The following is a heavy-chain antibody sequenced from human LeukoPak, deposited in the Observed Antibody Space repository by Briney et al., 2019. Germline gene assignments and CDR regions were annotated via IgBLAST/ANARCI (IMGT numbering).Heavy chain of an antibody. CDR3: ARGSYSSSWYGFDY. Sequence: ASVKVSCKASGYTFTSYDINWVRQATGQGLEWMGWMNPNSGNTGYAQKFQGRVTITRNTSISTAYMELSSLRSEDTAVYYCARGSYSSSWYGFDYWGQGTLVTVSS. CDR1: GYTFTSYD. V-gene: IGHV1-8*03. J-gene: IGHJ4*02. D-gene: IGHD6-13*01. CDR2: MNPNSGNT.